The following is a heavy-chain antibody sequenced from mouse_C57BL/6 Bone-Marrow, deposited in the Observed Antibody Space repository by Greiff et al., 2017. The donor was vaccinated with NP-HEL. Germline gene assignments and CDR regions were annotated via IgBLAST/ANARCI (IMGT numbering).Heavy chain of an antibody. V-gene: IGHV5-6*01. CDR2: ISSGGSYT. CDR1: GFTFSSYG. D-gene: IGHD4-1*01. CDR3: ARDSGTTYAMDY. J-gene: IGHJ4*01. Sequence: VQLKESGGDLVKPGGSLKLSCAASGFTFSSYGMSWVRQTPDKRLEWVATISSGGSYTYYPDSVKGRFTISRDNAKNTLYLQMSSLKSEDTAMYYCARDSGTTYAMDYWGQGTSVTVSS.